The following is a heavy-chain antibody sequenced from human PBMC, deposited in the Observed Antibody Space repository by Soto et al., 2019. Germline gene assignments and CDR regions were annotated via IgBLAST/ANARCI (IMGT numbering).Heavy chain of an antibody. Sequence: QVQLVQSGAEMKRPGASVKVSCKASAYMFRSYGISWVRQAPGQGLEWMGWISAFNGNTNYPQNLQGRVTMTTDTSTSTAYMELRTLRSDDSAMYYCARDGGFGAGSDFDYWGQGTLVTVSS. CDR2: ISAFNGNT. D-gene: IGHD3-10*01. CDR1: AYMFRSYG. CDR3: ARDGGFGAGSDFDY. J-gene: IGHJ4*02. V-gene: IGHV1-18*01.